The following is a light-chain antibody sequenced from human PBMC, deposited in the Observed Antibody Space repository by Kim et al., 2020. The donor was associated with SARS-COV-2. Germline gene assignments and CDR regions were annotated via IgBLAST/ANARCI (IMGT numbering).Light chain of an antibody. CDR1: TGSVTSAYY. CDR3: LLYCGDTQPWV. CDR2: STS. Sequence: TVTLTFSSGTGSVTSAYYANWFHQKPGQSPRALIYSTSQKHSWTPARFSGSLLGGKAALTLSGVQPEDEAEYYCLLYCGDTQPWVFGGGTQLTVL. V-gene: IGLV7-43*01. J-gene: IGLJ3*02.